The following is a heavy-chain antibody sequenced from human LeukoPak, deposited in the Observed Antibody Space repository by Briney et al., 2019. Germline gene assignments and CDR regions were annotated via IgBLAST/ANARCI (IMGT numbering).Heavy chain of an antibody. CDR2: IYYSGST. CDR1: GGSISSSSYY. Sequence: SETLSLTCTVSGGSISSSSYYWGWIRQPPGKGLEWIGSIYYSGSTYYNPSLKSRVTISVDTSKNQFSLKLSSVTAADTAVYYCASLPGYYYDSSGYRDAFDIWGQGTMVTVSS. CDR3: ASLPGYYYDSSGYRDAFDI. V-gene: IGHV4-39*07. D-gene: IGHD3-22*01. J-gene: IGHJ3*02.